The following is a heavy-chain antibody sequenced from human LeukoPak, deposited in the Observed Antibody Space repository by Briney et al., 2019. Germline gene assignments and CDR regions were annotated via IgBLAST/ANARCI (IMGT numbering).Heavy chain of an antibody. CDR3: AREEYCSGGSCYVDY. V-gene: IGHV3-21*01. J-gene: IGHJ4*02. CDR1: GFTFRDYL. CDR2: ISSSSSYI. Sequence: GGSLRLSCTASGFTFRDYLVSWVRQAPGKGLEWVSSISSSSSYIYYADSVKGRFTISRDNAKNSLYLQMNSLRAEDTAVYYCAREEYCSGGSCYVDYWGQGTLVTVSS. D-gene: IGHD2-15*01.